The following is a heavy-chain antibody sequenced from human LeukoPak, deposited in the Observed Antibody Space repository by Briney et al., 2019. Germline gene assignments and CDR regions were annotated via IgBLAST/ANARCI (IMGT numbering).Heavy chain of an antibody. Sequence: SQTLSLTCAISGDSVSSNSAAWNWIRQSPSRGLEWLGRTYYRSKWYNDYAVSVKSRITINPDTSKNQFSLQLNSVTPEDTAVYYCARVGQYSSGWYDYYYFDYWGQGTLVTVSS. CDR3: ARVGQYSSGWYDYYYFDY. J-gene: IGHJ4*02. CDR1: GDSVSSNSAA. V-gene: IGHV6-1*01. CDR2: TYYRSKWYN. D-gene: IGHD6-19*01.